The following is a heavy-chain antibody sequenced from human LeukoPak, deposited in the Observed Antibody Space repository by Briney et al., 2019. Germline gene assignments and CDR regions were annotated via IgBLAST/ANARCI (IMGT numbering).Heavy chain of an antibody. Sequence: ASVKVSCKASGYTFTSYYMHCVRQAPGQGLEWMGIINPSGGSTSYAQKFQGRVTMTRDMSTSTVYMELSSLRSEDTAVYYCARVRSSGPDAFDIWGQGTMVTVSS. CDR2: INPSGGST. V-gene: IGHV1-46*01. J-gene: IGHJ3*02. CDR1: GYTFTSYY. CDR3: ARVRSSGPDAFDI. D-gene: IGHD6-6*01.